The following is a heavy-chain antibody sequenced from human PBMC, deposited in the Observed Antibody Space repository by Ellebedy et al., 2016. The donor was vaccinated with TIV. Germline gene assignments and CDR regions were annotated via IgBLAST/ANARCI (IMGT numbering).Heavy chain of an antibody. V-gene: IGHV1-69*13. CDR1: GGTFSSYA. Sequence: SVKVSCXASGGTFSSYAISWVRQAPGQGLEWMGGIIPIFGTANYAQKFQGRVTITADESTSTAYMELSSLRSEDTAVYYCARPLREWGGSYYDGFDPWGQGTLVTVSS. D-gene: IGHD3-10*01. CDR3: ARPLREWGGSYYDGFDP. J-gene: IGHJ5*02. CDR2: IIPIFGTA.